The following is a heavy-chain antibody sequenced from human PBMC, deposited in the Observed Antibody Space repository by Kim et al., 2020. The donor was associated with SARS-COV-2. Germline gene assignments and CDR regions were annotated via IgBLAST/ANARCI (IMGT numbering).Heavy chain of an antibody. CDR3: ARDTSITMVRGVIIRQNYYYYYGMDV. CDR1: GYTFTSYG. D-gene: IGHD3-10*01. Sequence: ASVKVSCKASGYTFTSYGISWVRQAPGQGLEWMGWISAYNGNTNYAKKLQGRVTMTTDTSTSTAYMELRSLRSDDTAVYYCARDTSITMVRGVIIRQNYYYYYGMDVWGQGTTGTVSS. J-gene: IGHJ6*02. V-gene: IGHV1-18*01. CDR2: ISAYNGNT.